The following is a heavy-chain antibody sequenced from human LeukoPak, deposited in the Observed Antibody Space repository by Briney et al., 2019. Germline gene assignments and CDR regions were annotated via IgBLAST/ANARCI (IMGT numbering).Heavy chain of an antibody. CDR1: GGSISSGDYY. D-gene: IGHD3-10*01. CDR2: IYYSGST. Sequence: SETLSLTCTVSGGSISSGDYYWSWIRQPPGKGLEWIGYIYYSGSTYYNPSLKSRVTISVDTSKNQFSLKLSSVTAADTAVYYCARDWHYGSGSSGMDVWGQGTTVTVSS. V-gene: IGHV4-30-4*01. CDR3: ARDWHYGSGSSGMDV. J-gene: IGHJ6*02.